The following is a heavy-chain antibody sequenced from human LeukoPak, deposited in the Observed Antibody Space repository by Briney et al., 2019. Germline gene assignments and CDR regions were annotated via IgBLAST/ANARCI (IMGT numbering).Heavy chain of an antibody. CDR3: ARRGVLEWLLSYYYYYGMDV. D-gene: IGHD3-3*01. V-gene: IGHV3-48*03. Sequence: PGGSLRLSCAASGFSFRTYEMNWVRQAPGRGLEWVSYIGVSAGTEHYADSVKGRFTISRDNAKNSLYLQMNSLRAEDTAVYYCARRGVLEWLLSYYYYYGMDVWGQGTTVTVSS. CDR2: IGVSAGTE. J-gene: IGHJ6*02. CDR1: GFSFRTYE.